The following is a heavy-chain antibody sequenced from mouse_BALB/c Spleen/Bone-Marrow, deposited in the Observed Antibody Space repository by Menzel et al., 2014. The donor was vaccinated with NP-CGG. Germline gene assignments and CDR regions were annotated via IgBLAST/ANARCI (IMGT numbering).Heavy chain of an antibody. Sequence: QVQLQQSGPGLVAPSQSLSITCTLSGFSLTSYGIHWVRQPPGKGLEWLGVIWAGGSTNYNSALMSRLSISKDNSKSQVFLKMNSLQTDDTAMYYCARDGGDYGYRFAYWGQGTLVTVSA. CDR1: GFSLTSYG. D-gene: IGHD1-2*01. CDR3: ARDGGDYGYRFAY. V-gene: IGHV2-9*02. J-gene: IGHJ3*01. CDR2: IWAGGST.